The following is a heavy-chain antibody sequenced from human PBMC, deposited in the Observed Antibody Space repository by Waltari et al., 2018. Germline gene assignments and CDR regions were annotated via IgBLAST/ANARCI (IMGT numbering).Heavy chain of an antibody. Sequence: EVQLVESGGGLVQPGRSLRPSVAVSGFNFDAYAMHWVRQAPGKGLEWVSGISWNSDNIGYADSVKGRFTISRDNAKNSLYLQMNSLRPEDTALYYCAKGHSGSYGLKDWGQGTLVTVSS. CDR2: ISWNSDNI. CDR3: AKGHSGSYGLKD. V-gene: IGHV3-9*01. J-gene: IGHJ4*02. D-gene: IGHD1-26*01. CDR1: GFNFDAYA.